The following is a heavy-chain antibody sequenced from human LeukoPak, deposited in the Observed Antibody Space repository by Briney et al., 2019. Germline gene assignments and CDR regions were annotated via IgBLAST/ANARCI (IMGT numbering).Heavy chain of an antibody. J-gene: IGHJ4*02. Sequence: GSLRLSCAASGFTFSGYWMSWVRQAPGKGLEWVANIKQDGSEKYYVDSVKGRFTISRDNAKNSLYLQMNSLRAEDTAVYYCARGLYYYDSSGYYGGYYFDYWGQGTLVTVSS. D-gene: IGHD3-22*01. CDR3: ARGLYYYDSSGYYGGYYFDY. CDR1: GFTFSGYW. CDR2: IKQDGSEK. V-gene: IGHV3-7*01.